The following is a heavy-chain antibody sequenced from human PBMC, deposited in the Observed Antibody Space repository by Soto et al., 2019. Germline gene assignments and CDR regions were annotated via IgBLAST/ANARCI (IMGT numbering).Heavy chain of an antibody. D-gene: IGHD3-10*01. CDR2: IGRVSTYI. J-gene: IGHJ4*02. Sequence: QLVESGGGLVQPGGSLRLSCVASGFPFSSFSLNWIRQAPGKGLEWVSSIGRVSTYIYYADSVRGRFTVSRDNAKNSVYRTMKGLTAEASGISYCARVTAGSGSYQIALWGKGTLVTVSS. V-gene: IGHV3-21*02. CDR1: GFPFSSFS. CDR3: ARVTAGSGSYQIAL.